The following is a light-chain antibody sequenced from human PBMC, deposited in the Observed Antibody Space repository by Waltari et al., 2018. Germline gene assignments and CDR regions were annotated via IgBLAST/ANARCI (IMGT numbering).Light chain of an antibody. CDR3: QQRHNWPLT. CDR1: ESVRSY. Sequence: EIVLTQSPATLSLSPGEGATLSCRAGESVRSYLAWYQQKPGQAPRLLIYDASNRASGIPARFSGSWSGTDFSLSISSLEPADFAVYYCQQRHNWPLTFGGGTKVEIK. V-gene: IGKV3-11*01. CDR2: DAS. J-gene: IGKJ4*01.